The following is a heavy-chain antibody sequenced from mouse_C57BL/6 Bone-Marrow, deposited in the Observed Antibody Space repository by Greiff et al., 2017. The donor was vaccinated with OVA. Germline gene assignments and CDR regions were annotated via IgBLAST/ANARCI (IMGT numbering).Heavy chain of an antibody. CDR1: GFNIKDDY. CDR2: IDPENGDT. J-gene: IGHJ2*01. CDR3: TTYDYYGSSPDY. V-gene: IGHV14-4*01. Sequence: VQLKQPGAELVRPGASVKLSCTASGFNIKDDYMHWVKQRPEQGLEWIGWIDPENGDTEYASKFQGKATITADTSSNTAYLQLSSLTSEDTAVYYCTTYDYYGSSPDYWGQGTTLTVSS. D-gene: IGHD1-1*01.